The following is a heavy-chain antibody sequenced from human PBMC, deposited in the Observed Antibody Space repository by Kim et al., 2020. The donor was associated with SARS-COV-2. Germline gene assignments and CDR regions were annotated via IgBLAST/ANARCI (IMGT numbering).Heavy chain of an antibody. J-gene: IGHJ4*02. D-gene: IGHD4-17*01. V-gene: IGHV3-72*01. Sequence: YAASVKGRFTISRDDSKNSLYLQMNSLRTEDTAVYYCTRVSSLYGVDIDYWGQGTLVTVSS. CDR3: TRVSSLYGVDIDY.